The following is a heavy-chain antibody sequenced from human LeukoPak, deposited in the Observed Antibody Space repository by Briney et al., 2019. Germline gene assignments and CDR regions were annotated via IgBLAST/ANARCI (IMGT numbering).Heavy chain of an antibody. CDR2: VSGNNDNP. V-gene: IGHV1-18*01. D-gene: IGHD2-2*01. CDR1: GYTFSNFG. J-gene: IGHJ4*02. Sequence: ASVKVSCKASGYTFSNFGISWVRQAPGQGLEWMGWVSGNNDNPNYGQKFQGRLTVTTDSSTNTAYMELRNLRSDDTAVYYCAKDGTSTDDYWGQGTLVTVSS. CDR3: AKDGTSTDDY.